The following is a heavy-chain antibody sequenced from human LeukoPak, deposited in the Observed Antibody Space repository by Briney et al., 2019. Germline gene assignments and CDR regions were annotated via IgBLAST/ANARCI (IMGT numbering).Heavy chain of an antibody. CDR3: ARESHYDSSGTLAFDY. V-gene: IGHV3-33*01. J-gene: IGHJ4*02. CDR2: IWYDGSNK. D-gene: IGHD3-22*01. Sequence: GGSLRLSCAASGFTFSSYGMHWVRQAPGKGLEWVAVIWYDGSNKYYADSVKGRFTISRDNSKNTLYLQMNSLRAEDTAVYYCARESHYDSSGTLAFDYWGQGTLVTVSS. CDR1: GFTFSSYG.